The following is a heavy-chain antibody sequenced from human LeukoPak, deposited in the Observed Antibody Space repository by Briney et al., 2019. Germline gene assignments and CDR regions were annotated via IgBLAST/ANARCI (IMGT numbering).Heavy chain of an antibody. CDR2: INHSGST. Sequence: NSSETLSLTCAVYGGSFSGYYWSWIRQPPGKGLEWIGEINHSGSTNYNPSLKSRVTISVDTSKNQFSLKLSSVTAADTAVYYCVRGPTVTRTRTVDYWGQGTLVTVSS. V-gene: IGHV4-34*01. CDR1: GGSFSGYY. CDR3: VRGPTVTRTRTVDY. D-gene: IGHD4-17*01. J-gene: IGHJ4*02.